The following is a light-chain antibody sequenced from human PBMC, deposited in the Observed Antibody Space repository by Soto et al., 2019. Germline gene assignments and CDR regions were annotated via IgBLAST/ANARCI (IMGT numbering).Light chain of an antibody. CDR2: DVS. CDR1: SSDVGGYNY. Sequence: QSALTQPASVSGSPGQSITISCTGTSSDVGGYNYVSWYQQHPGKAPKLMIYDVSNRPSGVSNRFSGPKSGNTASLTISGLQAEDEANYYCSSYTSSSTLVLFGGVTKLTVL. CDR3: SSYTSSSTLVL. V-gene: IGLV2-14*01. J-gene: IGLJ2*01.